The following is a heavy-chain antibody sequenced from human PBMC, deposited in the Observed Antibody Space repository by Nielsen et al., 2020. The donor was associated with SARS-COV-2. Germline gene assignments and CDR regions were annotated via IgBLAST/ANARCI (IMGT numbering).Heavy chain of an antibody. CDR2: IKPVSDGGTT. CDR3: TTDRAIGPRPLFDY. CDR1: GFTFRNAW. J-gene: IGHJ4*02. V-gene: IGHV3-15*05. D-gene: IGHD6-6*01. Sequence: GESLNISCAASGFTFRNAWMGWVRQAPGKGLEWIGRIKPVSDGGTTDCAAPVKGRFTISRDDSRNTVYLQMNSLRTEDTAMYYCTTDRAIGPRPLFDYWGQGTLVTVSS.